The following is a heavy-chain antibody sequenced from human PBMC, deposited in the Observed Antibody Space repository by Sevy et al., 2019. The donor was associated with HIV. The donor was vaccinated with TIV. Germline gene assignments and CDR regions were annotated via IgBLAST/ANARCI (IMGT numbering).Heavy chain of an antibody. CDR1: GYTFTGYY. CDR3: ARVKWELHGGMDV. V-gene: IGHV1-2*05. D-gene: IGHD1-26*01. J-gene: IGHJ6*02. Sequence: ASVKVSCKASGYTFTGYYMHWVRQAPGQGLEWMGRINPNSGGTNYAQKFQGRVTMTRDTSISTAYMELSRLRSDDTVVYYCARVKWELHGGMDVWGQGTTVTVSS. CDR2: INPNSGGT.